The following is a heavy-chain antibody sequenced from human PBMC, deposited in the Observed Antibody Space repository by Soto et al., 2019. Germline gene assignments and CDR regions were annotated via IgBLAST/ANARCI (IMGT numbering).Heavy chain of an antibody. D-gene: IGHD2-2*01. CDR2: VSSDGNNK. Sequence: RGSLRLSCSASVFSCSKYGMHWFRQAPGKGLEWVAFVSSDGNNKYYGDSVKGRFTISRDNSKNMVFLQVDSLRVDDTAVYYCAKDRVIQLLPIWPDPWGQGTWVTVSS. CDR1: VFSCSKYG. J-gene: IGHJ5*02. V-gene: IGHV3-30*18. CDR3: AKDRVIQLLPIWPDP.